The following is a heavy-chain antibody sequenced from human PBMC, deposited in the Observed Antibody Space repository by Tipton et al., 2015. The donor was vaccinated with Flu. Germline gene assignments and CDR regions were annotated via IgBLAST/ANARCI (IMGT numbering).Heavy chain of an antibody. D-gene: IGHD3-10*01. Sequence: TLSLTCTVSGGSISSGGAYWTWIRQHPGKGLEWIGGIYYSGSTYYNPSLKSRVIISVDTSKNQFSLNLKSVTAADTAVYYCARDQGFGDGLAYDYYLMDVWGQGTTVTVSS. CDR1: GGSISSGGAY. J-gene: IGHJ6*02. CDR3: ARDQGFGDGLAYDYYLMDV. CDR2: IYYSGST. V-gene: IGHV4-31*03.